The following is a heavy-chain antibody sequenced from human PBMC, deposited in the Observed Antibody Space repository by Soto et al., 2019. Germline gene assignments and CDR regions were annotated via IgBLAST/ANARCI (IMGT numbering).Heavy chain of an antibody. J-gene: IGHJ6*03. Sequence: GGSLRLSCVASGGDLSNNWMSWVRQAPGKGLEWVANIKQDGSAKYYVDSVKGRFTISRDNAENSLYLLMNSLGAEDTAVYYCVRLWSFYYSIDYRYYMDFWGTGTTVPVSS. V-gene: IGHV3-7*01. CDR1: GGDLSNNW. CDR2: IKQDGSAK. CDR3: VRLWSFYYSIDYRYYMDF. D-gene: IGHD3-22*01.